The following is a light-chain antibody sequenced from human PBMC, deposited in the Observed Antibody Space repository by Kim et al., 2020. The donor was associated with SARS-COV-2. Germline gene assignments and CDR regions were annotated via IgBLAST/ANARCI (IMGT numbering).Light chain of an antibody. V-gene: IGLV3-19*01. CDR1: SLRSYY. CDR3: HSRDSSGNHRV. J-gene: IGLJ3*02. Sequence: SSELTQDPAVSVALGQTVRITCQGDSLRSYYASWYQQKPGQAPILVIYSKDNRPSGIPDRFSGSSSGDTASLTITGAQAEDEADYFCHSRDSSGNHRVFG. CDR2: SKD.